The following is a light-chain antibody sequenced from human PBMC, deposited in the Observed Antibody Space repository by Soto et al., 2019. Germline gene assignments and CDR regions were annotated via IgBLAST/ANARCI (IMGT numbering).Light chain of an antibody. J-gene: IGKJ2*01. CDR3: LQDYTYPYT. CDR1: QGIRNE. CDR2: GAS. V-gene: IGKV1-6*01. Sequence: AIQMTQSPSSLSASVGDRVTITCRASQGIRNELGWYQQKPGKAPRLLLYGASSLQSGVPSRFSGSGSGTDFTLTISSLQPEDFATYYCLQDYTYPYTFGQGTKLEIK.